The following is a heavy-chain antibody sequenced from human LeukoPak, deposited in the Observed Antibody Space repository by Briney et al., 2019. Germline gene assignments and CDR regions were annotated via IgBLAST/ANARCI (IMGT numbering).Heavy chain of an antibody. V-gene: IGHV4-38-2*01. CDR2: IYHSGST. D-gene: IGHD6-13*01. CDR3: ARLSAAVGIDY. CDR1: GGSFSSYY. J-gene: IGHJ4*02. Sequence: SETLSLTCAVYGGSFSSYYWGWIRQPPGEGLEWIGSIYHSGSTYYNPSLKSRVTISVDTSKNQFSLKLSSVTAADTAVYYCARLSAAVGIDYWGQGTLVTVSS.